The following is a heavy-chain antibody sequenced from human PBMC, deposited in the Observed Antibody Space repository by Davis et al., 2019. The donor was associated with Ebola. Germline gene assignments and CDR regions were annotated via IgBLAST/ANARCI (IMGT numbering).Heavy chain of an antibody. CDR1: GYTFNIYD. Sequence: ASVKVSCKASGYTFNIYDINWVRQATGHGLEWMGWVNPNSGNTGYAQKFQGRVTMTINTPTRTAYMELSSLRSEDTAVYYCARVSPLPIHYYGMDVWGQGTTVTVSS. CDR2: VNPNSGNT. V-gene: IGHV1-8*01. J-gene: IGHJ6*02. CDR3: ARVSPLPIHYYGMDV.